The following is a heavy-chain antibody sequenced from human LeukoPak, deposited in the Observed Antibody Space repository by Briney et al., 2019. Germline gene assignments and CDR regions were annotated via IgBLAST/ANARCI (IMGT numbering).Heavy chain of an antibody. CDR3: ARQSYRIAARPSDAFDV. J-gene: IGHJ3*01. D-gene: IGHD6-6*01. CDR1: GYTFSNYG. V-gene: IGHV1-18*01. CDR2: ISTYNGNK. Sequence: ASVKVSCKASGYTFSNYGISWVRQAPGQGLEWMGWISTYNGNKKYAQRLQDRVTMTTDTSTSTAYMELRSLRSDDTAVYHCARQSYRIAARPSDAFDVWGQGTVVTVSS.